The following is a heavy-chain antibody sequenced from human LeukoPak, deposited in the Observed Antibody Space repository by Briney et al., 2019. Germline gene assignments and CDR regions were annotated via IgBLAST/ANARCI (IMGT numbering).Heavy chain of an antibody. CDR1: GFTFSSYS. J-gene: IGHJ4*02. CDR2: ISGSSSYI. D-gene: IGHD3-22*01. V-gene: IGHV3-21*01. CDR3: ARGFINIMGARSGYFDY. Sequence: PGGSLRLSCAASGFTFSSYSMNWVRQAPGKGLEWVSSISGSSSYIYYADSVEGRFTISRDNAKNSLYLQMNSLRAEDTAVFYCARGFINIMGARSGYFDYWGQGTLVTVSS.